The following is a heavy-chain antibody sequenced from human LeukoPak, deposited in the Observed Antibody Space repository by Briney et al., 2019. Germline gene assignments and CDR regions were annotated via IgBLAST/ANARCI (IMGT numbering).Heavy chain of an antibody. CDR1: GYSFTSYW. D-gene: IGHD3-16*01. Sequence: GESLKISCKGSGYSFTSYWIGWVRQMPGKGLEWMGIIYPGDSDTRYSPSFQGQVTISADKSISTAYLQWSSLKASDTAMYYCARHISGGTYYYYYYGMDVWGQGTTVTVSS. CDR3: ARHISGGTYYYYYYGMDV. V-gene: IGHV5-51*01. CDR2: IYPGDSDT. J-gene: IGHJ6*02.